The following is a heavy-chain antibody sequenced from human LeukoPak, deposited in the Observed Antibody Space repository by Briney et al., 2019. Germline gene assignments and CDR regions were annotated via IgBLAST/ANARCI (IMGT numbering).Heavy chain of an antibody. CDR1: GFTFSSNA. V-gene: IGHV3-23*01. CDR3: AEHYGDYRSFDY. D-gene: IGHD4-17*01. J-gene: IGHJ4*02. CDR2: SGTGGGT. Sequence: GGSLRLSCAASGFTFSSNAMSWVRQAPGKGLEWVSMSGTGGGTYYADSVKGRFTISRDNSKNTLYLQMNSLRAEDTAVYYCAEHYGDYRSFDYWGQGTLVTVSS.